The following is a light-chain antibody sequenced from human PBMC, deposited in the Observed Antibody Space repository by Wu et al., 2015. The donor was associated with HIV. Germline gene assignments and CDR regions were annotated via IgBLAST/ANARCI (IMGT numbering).Light chain of an antibody. Sequence: IVLTQSPGTLSLSPGERATLSCRASQRLNNDLAWYQHRPGQAPRLLINDATNRATGIPVRFSGSGSGTDFTLTISSLEPEDFAIYYCQQGSNWPLTFGQGTRLQIK. CDR3: QQGSNWPLT. V-gene: IGKV3-11*01. J-gene: IGKJ5*01. CDR2: DAT. CDR1: QRLNND.